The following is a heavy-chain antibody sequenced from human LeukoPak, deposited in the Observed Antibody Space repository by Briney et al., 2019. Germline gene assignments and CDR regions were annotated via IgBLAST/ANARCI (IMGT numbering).Heavy chain of an antibody. CDR1: GFTFSSYA. J-gene: IGHJ4*02. D-gene: IGHD4-17*01. CDR3: ARGPLYGDSEPFDY. V-gene: IGHV3-30-3*01. Sequence: GRSLRLSCAASGFTFSSYAMHWVRQTPGKGLEWVAVISYDGSNKYYADSVKGRFTISRDNSKNTLYLQMNSLRAEDTAVYYCARGPLYGDSEPFDYWGQGTLVTVSS. CDR2: ISYDGSNK.